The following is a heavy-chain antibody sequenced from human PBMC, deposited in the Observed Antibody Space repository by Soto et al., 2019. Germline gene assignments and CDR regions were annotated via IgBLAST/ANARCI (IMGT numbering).Heavy chain of an antibody. D-gene: IGHD1-26*01. Sequence: PGGSLRLSCAASGFTFSSYSMNWVRQAPGKGLEWVSYISSSSSTIYYADSVKGRFTISRDNAKNSLYLQMNSLRAEDTAVYYCARWDGIASYYYYMDVWGKGTTVTVSS. J-gene: IGHJ6*03. V-gene: IGHV3-48*01. CDR2: ISSSSSTI. CDR1: GFTFSSYS. CDR3: ARWDGIASYYYYMDV.